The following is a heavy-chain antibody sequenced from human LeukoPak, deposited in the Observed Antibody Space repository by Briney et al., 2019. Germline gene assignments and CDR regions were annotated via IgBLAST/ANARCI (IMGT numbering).Heavy chain of an antibody. Sequence: PGGSLRLSCSAFGFTFSQFDMSWVRLAQGKGLEWVATISGSGAATYYPAATQGQFTISRDNPKHTLYLHMSTLRAEDTAVYFCAKSPDVLIQEIGTTFDSWGQGALVTVSS. D-gene: IGHD3-16*01. V-gene: IGHV3-23*01. J-gene: IGHJ4*02. CDR2: ISGSGAAT. CDR1: GFTFSQFD. CDR3: AKSPDVLIQEIGTTFDS.